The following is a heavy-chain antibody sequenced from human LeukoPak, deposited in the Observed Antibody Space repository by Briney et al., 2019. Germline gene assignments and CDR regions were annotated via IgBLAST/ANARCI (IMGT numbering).Heavy chain of an antibody. CDR2: MNHSGST. V-gene: IGHV4-34*01. CDR3: ARGRDLSSIAARRFDP. CDR1: GGSFSGYY. J-gene: IGHJ5*02. D-gene: IGHD6-6*01. Sequence: SETLSLTCAVYGGSFSGYYWSWIRQPPGKGLEWVGEMNHSGSTNYNPSLKSRVTISVDTSKNQFSLKLSSVTAADTAVYYCARGRDLSSIAARRFDPWGQGTLVTVSS.